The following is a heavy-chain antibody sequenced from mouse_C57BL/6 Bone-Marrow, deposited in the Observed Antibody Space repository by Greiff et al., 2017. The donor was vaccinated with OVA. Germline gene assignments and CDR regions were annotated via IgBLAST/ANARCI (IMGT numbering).Heavy chain of an antibody. CDR1: GYTFTSYW. V-gene: IGHV1-52*01. CDR2: IDPSGSET. D-gene: IGHD2-5*01. Sequence: QVQLQQPGAELVRPGSSVKLSCKASGYTFTSYWMHWVKQRPIQGLEWIGNIDPSGSETHYNQKFKDKATLTVDKSSSTAYMQLSRLTSEDSAVYYCARDYSNFWFAYWGQGTLVTVSA. CDR3: ARDYSNFWFAY. J-gene: IGHJ3*01.